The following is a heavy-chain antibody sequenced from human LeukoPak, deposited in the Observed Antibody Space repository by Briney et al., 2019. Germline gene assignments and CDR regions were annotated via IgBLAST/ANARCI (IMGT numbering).Heavy chain of an antibody. CDR2: IYYSGST. CDR3: ARRRARHDYGDYV. V-gene: IGHV4-39*01. J-gene: IGHJ4*02. CDR1: GGSISSSSYY. Sequence: PSGTLSLTCTVSGGSISSSSYYWGWIRQPPGKGLEWIGSIYYSGSTYYNPSLKSRVTISVDTSKNQFSLKLSSVTAADTAVYYCARRRARHDYGDYVWGQGTLVTVSS. D-gene: IGHD4-17*01.